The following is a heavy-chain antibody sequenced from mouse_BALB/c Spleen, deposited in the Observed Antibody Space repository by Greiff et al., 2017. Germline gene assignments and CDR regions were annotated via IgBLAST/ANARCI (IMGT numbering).Heavy chain of an antibody. CDR1: GYTFTSYW. CDR3: TSSYRYDWCAY. J-gene: IGHJ3*01. D-gene: IGHD2-14*01. V-gene: IGHV1-69*02. CDR2: IYPSDSYT. Sequence: QVQLQQPGAELVRPGASVKLSCKASGYTFTSYWINWVKQRPGQGLEWIGNIYPSDSYTNYNQKFKDKATLTVDKSSSTAYMQLSSPTSEDSAVYYCTSSYRYDWCAYWGQGTLVTVSA.